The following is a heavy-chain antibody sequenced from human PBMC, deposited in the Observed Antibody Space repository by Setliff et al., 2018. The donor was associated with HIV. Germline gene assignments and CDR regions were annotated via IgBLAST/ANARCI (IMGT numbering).Heavy chain of an antibody. J-gene: IGHJ4*02. CDR2: ISSSGSPI. CDR1: GFTFSDFH. D-gene: IGHD3-22*01. CDR3: ARDPPWNYDSSGYPYYFDY. V-gene: IGHV3-11*04. Sequence: GGSLRLSCAASGFTFSDFHMNWIRQAPGKGLEWVSYISSSGSPIYYANSVKGRFTISRDNAKNTLYLQMNGLRAEDTAVYYCARDPPWNYDSSGYPYYFDYWGQGTLVTVSS.